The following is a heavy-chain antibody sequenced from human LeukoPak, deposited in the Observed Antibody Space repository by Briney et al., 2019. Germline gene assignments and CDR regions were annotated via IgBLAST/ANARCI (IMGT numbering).Heavy chain of an antibody. J-gene: IGHJ4*02. CDR3: ARDRILWAGYTFDY. V-gene: IGHV3-7*01. Sequence: PGGSLRLSCAASGFTFSSYWMSWVRQAPGKGLEWVANIKQDGSEKYYVDSVKGRFTISRDNAKNSLNLQMNSLRAEDTAVYYCARDRILWAGYTFDYWGQGTLVTVSS. CDR1: GFTFSSYW. D-gene: IGHD2-2*02. CDR2: IKQDGSEK.